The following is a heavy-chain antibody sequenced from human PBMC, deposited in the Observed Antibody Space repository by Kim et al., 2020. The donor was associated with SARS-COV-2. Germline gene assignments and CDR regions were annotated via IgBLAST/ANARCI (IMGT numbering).Heavy chain of an antibody. CDR3: ARGPGGAVVLWGWFGP. J-gene: IGHJ5*02. Sequence: SETLSLTCTVSGCSISSSSYYWGWIRQPPGKGLEWIGSIYYSGSTYYNPALKSRVIITVDTSKNQYSLKLSAVTAADTAVYYCARGPGGAVVLWGWFGP. CDR1: GCSISSSSYY. CDR2: IYYSGST. D-gene: IGHD6-19*01. V-gene: IGHV4-39*01.